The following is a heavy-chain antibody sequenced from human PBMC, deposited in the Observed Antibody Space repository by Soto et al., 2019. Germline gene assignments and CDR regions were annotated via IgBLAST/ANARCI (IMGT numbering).Heavy chain of an antibody. CDR1: GFTFRNYA. D-gene: IGHD3-9*01. Sequence: EVQLLESGGGLVQPGGSLRLSCTASGFTFRNYAMIWVRQAPGKGLQWVSGISDRGAGIFHADSVRGRFTISRDNSKNTLYLQVTSLRAEDTALYCCAKCGNYDMLTGQGGVDTWGQGTLVTVSS. V-gene: IGHV3-23*01. J-gene: IGHJ5*02. CDR3: AKCGNYDMLTGQGGVDT. CDR2: ISDRGAGI.